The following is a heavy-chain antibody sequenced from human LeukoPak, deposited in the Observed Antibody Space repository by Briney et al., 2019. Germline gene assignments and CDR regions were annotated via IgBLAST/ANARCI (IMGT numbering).Heavy chain of an antibody. V-gene: IGHV3-7*01. D-gene: IGHD3-22*01. CDR3: ARDSKTGLYYRRYHYMDV. J-gene: IGHJ6*03. Sequence: GGSLRLSCAASGFTFSSYWMTWVRQAPGKGLEWVANIKQDGSVKNYVDSVKGRFTISRDNAKNSLYLQMNSLRAEDTAVYYCARDSKTGLYYRRYHYMDVWGKGTTVTISS. CDR1: GFTFSSYW. CDR2: IKQDGSVK.